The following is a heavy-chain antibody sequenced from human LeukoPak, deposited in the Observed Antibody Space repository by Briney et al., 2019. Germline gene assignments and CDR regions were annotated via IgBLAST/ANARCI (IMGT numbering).Heavy chain of an antibody. CDR1: GGSISSSSYC. V-gene: IGHV4-39*01. J-gene: IGHJ4*02. CDR2: IYYSGST. CDR3: ARREPVSGYDVFYFDY. D-gene: IGHD5-12*01. Sequence: SETLSLTCTVSGGSISSSSYCWGWIRQPPGRGLEWIVSIYYSGSTYYNPSLKSRITISVDTSKNQFSLKLSSVTAADTAVYYCARREPVSGYDVFYFDYWGQGTLVTVSS.